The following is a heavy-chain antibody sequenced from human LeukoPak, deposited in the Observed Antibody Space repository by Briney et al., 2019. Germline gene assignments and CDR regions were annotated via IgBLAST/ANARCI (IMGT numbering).Heavy chain of an antibody. CDR1: GFTFSSYG. Sequence: GGSLRLSCAASGFTFSSYGMHWVRQAPGKGLEWVAVISYDGSNKYYADSVKGRFTISRDNSKNTLYLQMNSLRAEDTAVCYCAKGFSSMAFDIWGQGTMVTVSS. CDR3: AKGFSSMAFDI. V-gene: IGHV3-30*18. CDR2: ISYDGSNK. D-gene: IGHD6-13*01. J-gene: IGHJ3*02.